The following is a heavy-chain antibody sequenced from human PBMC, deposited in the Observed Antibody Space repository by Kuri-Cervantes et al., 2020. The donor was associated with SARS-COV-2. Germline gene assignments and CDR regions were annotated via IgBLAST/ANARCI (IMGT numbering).Heavy chain of an antibody. CDR3: AKIQTGYSGYDADY. J-gene: IGHJ4*02. CDR1: GFTFSSYE. V-gene: IGHV3-48*03. D-gene: IGHD5-12*01. Sequence: GESLKISCAASGFTFSSYEMNWVRQAPGKGLEWVSYISSSGSTIYYADSVKGRFTISRDNSKNTLFLQMNSLRADDTAVYYCAKIQTGYSGYDADYWGQGTLVTVSS. CDR2: ISSSGSTI.